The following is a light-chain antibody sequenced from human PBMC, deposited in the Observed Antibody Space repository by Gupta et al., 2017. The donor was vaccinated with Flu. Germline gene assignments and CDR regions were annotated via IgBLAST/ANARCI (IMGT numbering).Light chain of an antibody. Sequence: EIVLTQSPATLSLSPGERATLSCRASQSVSSYLAWYQQKPGQAPRLLIYDASNRAKGINAKFTGSGVGTNFNSPISSREPEEFAVYYCQQRSNGHLFFTFGHGTKVDIK. CDR3: QQRSNGHLFFT. J-gene: IGKJ3*01. V-gene: IGKV3-11*01. CDR1: QSVSSY. CDR2: DAS.